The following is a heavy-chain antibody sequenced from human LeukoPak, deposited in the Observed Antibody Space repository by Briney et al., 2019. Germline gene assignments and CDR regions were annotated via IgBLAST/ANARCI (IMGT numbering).Heavy chain of an antibody. CDR1: GFTFSSYE. CDR3: ARDLAVAEGDY. J-gene: IGHJ4*02. D-gene: IGHD6-19*01. Sequence: GSLRLSCAASGFTFSSYEMNWVRQAPGKGLEWVSYISSSGSTIYYADSVKGRFTISRDNAKNSLYLQMNSLRAEDTAVYYCARDLAVAEGDYWGQGTLVTVSS. V-gene: IGHV3-48*03. CDR2: ISSSGSTI.